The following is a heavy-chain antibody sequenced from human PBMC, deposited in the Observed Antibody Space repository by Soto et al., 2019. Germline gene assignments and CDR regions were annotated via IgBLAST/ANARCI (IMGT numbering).Heavy chain of an antibody. D-gene: IGHD3-22*01. Sequence: ASVKVSCKASGYTFTSYYMHWVRQAPGQGLEWMGIINPSGGSTSYAQKFQGRVTMTRDTSTSTVYMELSSLRSEDTAVYYCAREDYYDSRLLYGMDVWGQGTTVTVSS. CDR1: GYTFTSYY. V-gene: IGHV1-46*01. J-gene: IGHJ6*02. CDR3: AREDYYDSRLLYGMDV. CDR2: INPSGGST.